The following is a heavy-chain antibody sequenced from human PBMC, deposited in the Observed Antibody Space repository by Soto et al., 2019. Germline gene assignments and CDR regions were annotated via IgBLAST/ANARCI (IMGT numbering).Heavy chain of an antibody. V-gene: IGHV3-66*01. D-gene: IGHD2-2*01. CDR1: GFTVNNNS. CDR2: NYSGGST. CDR3: ARDKALVVPSLVTSDYYYYAMDV. Sequence: EVQLVESGGGLVQPGGSLRLSCAASGFTVNNNSMTWFRQAPGKGLEWVSVNYSGGSTNYADSVRGRFTISRDNSKYTLYLQMTTVRDEDSAVYYCARDKALVVPSLVTSDYYYYAMDVCGQGTTVTVSS. J-gene: IGHJ6*02.